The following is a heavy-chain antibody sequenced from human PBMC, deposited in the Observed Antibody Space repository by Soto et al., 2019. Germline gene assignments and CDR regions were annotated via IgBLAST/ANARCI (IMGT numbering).Heavy chain of an antibody. V-gene: IGHV4-59*01. CDR1: GGSSSSYY. CDR3: AREKDYGDYVFRWFDP. D-gene: IGHD4-17*01. CDR2: IYYSGST. J-gene: IGHJ5*02. Sequence: PSETLSLTCTVSGGSSSSYYWSWIRQPPGKGLEWIGYIYYSGSTNYNPSLKSRVTISVDTSKNQFSLKLSSVTAADTAVYYCAREKDYGDYVFRWFDPWGQGTLVTVSS.